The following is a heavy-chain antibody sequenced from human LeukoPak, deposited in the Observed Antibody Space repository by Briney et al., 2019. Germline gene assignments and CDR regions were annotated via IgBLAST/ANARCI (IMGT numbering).Heavy chain of an antibody. CDR1: GYTFTSYD. D-gene: IGHD2-21*01. Sequence: ASVKVSCKASGYTFTSYDINWVRQATGQGLEWMGWMNPNSGNTGYAQKFQGRVTMTRNTSISTAYMELSGLRSEDTAVYYCAALNWRRSTRGEAGWFDPWGQGTLVTVSS. CDR3: AALNWRRSTRGEAGWFDP. J-gene: IGHJ5*02. CDR2: MNPNSGNT. V-gene: IGHV1-8*01.